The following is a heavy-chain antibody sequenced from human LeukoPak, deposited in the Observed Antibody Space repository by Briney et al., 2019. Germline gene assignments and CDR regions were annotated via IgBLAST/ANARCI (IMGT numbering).Heavy chain of an antibody. Sequence: SVKVSCKASGGTFSSYAISWVRQAPGQGLEWMGGIIPIFGTANYAQKFRGRVTITADESTSTAYMELSSLRSEDTAVYYCASHSGWYVNYYYGMDVWGQGTTVTVSS. J-gene: IGHJ6*02. CDR3: ASHSGWYVNYYYGMDV. CDR2: IIPIFGTA. V-gene: IGHV1-69*13. CDR1: GGTFSSYA. D-gene: IGHD6-19*01.